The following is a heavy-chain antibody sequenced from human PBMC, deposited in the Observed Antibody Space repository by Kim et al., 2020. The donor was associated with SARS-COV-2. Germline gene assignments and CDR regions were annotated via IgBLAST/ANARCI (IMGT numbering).Heavy chain of an antibody. CDR1: GFTFGDYA. CDR3: TRDHPTYPHADYSKGGYFDY. CDR2: IRSKAYAGTT. D-gene: IGHD4-4*01. V-gene: IGHV3-49*04. J-gene: IGHJ4*02. Sequence: GGSLRLSCTASGFTFGDYAMSWVRQAPGKGLEWVGFIRSKAYAGTTEYAASVKGRFTISRDDSKSIAYLQMNSLKTEDTAVYYCTRDHPTYPHADYSKGGYFDYWGQGTLVTVSS.